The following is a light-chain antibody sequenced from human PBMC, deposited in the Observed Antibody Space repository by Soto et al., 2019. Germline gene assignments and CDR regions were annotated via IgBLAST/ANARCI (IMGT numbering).Light chain of an antibody. V-gene: IGLV2-18*02. CDR1: SSDVGSSNH. J-gene: IGLJ1*01. Sequence: SALTQPPSVSGSPGQSVTISCTGTSSDVGSSNHVSWYQQPPGTAPKLMIYEVSNRPSGVPDRFSGSKSGNTASLTVSGLQAEDEADYYCTSYTSTSTYVFGTGTKVTVL. CDR3: TSYTSTSTYV. CDR2: EVS.